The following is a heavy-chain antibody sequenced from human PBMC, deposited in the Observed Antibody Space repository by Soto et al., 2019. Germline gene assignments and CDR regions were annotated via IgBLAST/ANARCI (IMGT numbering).Heavy chain of an antibody. CDR3: ARVHSDFWSGYYKVGADYDILTGYSDY. CDR2: ISAYNGNT. Sequence: ASVKVSCKASGYTFTSYGISWVRQAPGQGLEWMGWISAYNGNTNYAQKIQGRVTMTTDTSTSTAYMELRSLRSDDTAVYYFARVHSDFWSGYYKVGADYDILTGYSDYWGQGTLVTVSS. CDR1: GYTFTSYG. D-gene: IGHD3-9*01. V-gene: IGHV1-18*01. J-gene: IGHJ4*02.